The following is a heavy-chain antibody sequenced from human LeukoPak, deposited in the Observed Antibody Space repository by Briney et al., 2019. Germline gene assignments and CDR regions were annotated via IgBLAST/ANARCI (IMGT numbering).Heavy chain of an antibody. J-gene: IGHJ4*02. CDR2: INPNSGGT. D-gene: IGHD3-22*01. CDR3: ARDLNYYDSSGCLLGLDY. CDR1: GYTFTGYY. V-gene: IGHV1-2*02. Sequence: ASVKVSCKASGYTFTGYYIHWVRQAPGQGLEWMGWINPNSGGTNYAQKFQGRVTMTRDTSISTAYMELRSLTSDDTAVYYCARDLNYYDSSGCLLGLDYWGQGTLVTVSS.